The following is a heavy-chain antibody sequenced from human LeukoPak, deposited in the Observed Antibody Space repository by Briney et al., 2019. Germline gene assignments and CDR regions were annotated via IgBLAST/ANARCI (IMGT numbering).Heavy chain of an antibody. V-gene: IGHV3-48*01. Sequence: GGSLRLSCAASGFTFNNYAMSWVRQPPGTGLEWVSYISGRGTTIFYADSVKGRFTISRDNAKNSLYLQMNSLRAEDTAVYYCARDLITTITFDSWGQGTLVTVSS. CDR2: ISGRGTTI. CDR1: GFTFNNYA. CDR3: ARDLITTITFDS. D-gene: IGHD4-11*01. J-gene: IGHJ4*02.